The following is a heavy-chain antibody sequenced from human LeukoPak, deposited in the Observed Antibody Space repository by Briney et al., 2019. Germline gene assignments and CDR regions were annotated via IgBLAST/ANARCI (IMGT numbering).Heavy chain of an antibody. D-gene: IGHD6-13*01. J-gene: IGHJ6*02. V-gene: IGHV1-2*02. CDR2: INPNSGGT. CDR3: ARDLFRGSPAAAGRGLRSGMDV. Sequence: GASVKVSCKASGYSFTAYYIHWVRQAPGQGLEWMGWINPNSGGTNYAQKFQGRVTMTRDTSISTAYMELSRLRSDDTAVYYCARDLFRGSPAAAGRGLRSGMDVWGQGTTVTVSS. CDR1: GYSFTAYY.